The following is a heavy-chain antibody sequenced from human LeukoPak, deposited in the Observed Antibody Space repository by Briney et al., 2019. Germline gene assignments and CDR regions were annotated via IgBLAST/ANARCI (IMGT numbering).Heavy chain of an antibody. J-gene: IGHJ5*02. CDR3: AKVHLRFSPFDP. CDR1: GGSISSGGYS. Sequence: SQTLSLTCAVSGGSISSGGYSWSWIRQPPGKGLEWIGYIYHSGSTYYNPSLKSRVTISVDRSKNQFSLKLSSVTAADTAVYYCAKVHLRFSPFDPWGQGTLVTVSS. CDR2: IYHSGST. D-gene: IGHD3-3*01. V-gene: IGHV4-30-2*02.